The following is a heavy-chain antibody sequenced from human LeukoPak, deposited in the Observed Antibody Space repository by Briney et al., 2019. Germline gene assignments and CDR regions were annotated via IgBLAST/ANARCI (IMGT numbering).Heavy chain of an antibody. D-gene: IGHD3-10*01. CDR2: ISAYNGNT. Sequence: ASVKVSCKASGYTFTSYGISWVRQAPGQGLEWMGWISAYNGNTNYAQKLQGRVTMTTDTSTSTAYMELRSPRSDDTAVYYCARTHTLWFGELFTTLDYYYYYGMDVWGQGTTVTVSS. J-gene: IGHJ6*02. V-gene: IGHV1-18*01. CDR3: ARTHTLWFGELFTTLDYYYYYGMDV. CDR1: GYTFTSYG.